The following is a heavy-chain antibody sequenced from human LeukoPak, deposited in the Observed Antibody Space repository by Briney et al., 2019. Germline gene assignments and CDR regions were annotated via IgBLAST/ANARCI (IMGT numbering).Heavy chain of an antibody. D-gene: IGHD3-10*01. J-gene: IGHJ6*03. CDR2: IWYDGSNK. Sequence: GGSLRLSCAASGFTFSSYGMHWVRQAPGKGLEWVAVIWYDGSNKYYADSVKGRFTISRDNSKNTLYLQVNSLRAEDTAVYYCARDSVELWFDYYYYMDVWGKGTTVTVSS. CDR3: ARDSVELWFDYYYYMDV. V-gene: IGHV3-33*01. CDR1: GFTFSSYG.